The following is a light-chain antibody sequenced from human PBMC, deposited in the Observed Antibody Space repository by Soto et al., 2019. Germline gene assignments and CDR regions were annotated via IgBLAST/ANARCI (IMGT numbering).Light chain of an antibody. V-gene: IGKV1-39*01. CDR3: QQSYSTPRT. J-gene: IGKJ4*01. CDR1: QSISSY. CDR2: PAS. Sequence: DIKMTQSPSSLSASVGDRVTITCRASQSISSYLNWYQQKPGKTPKLLIYPASSLQSGVPSRFSGSGSGTDFTLTISSLQPEDFATYYCQQSYSTPRTFGGGTKVEIK.